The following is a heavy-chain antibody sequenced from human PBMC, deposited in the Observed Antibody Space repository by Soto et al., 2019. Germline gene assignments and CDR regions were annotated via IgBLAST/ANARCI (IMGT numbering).Heavy chain of an antibody. CDR2: IYYSGST. V-gene: IGHV4-59*01. CDR1: GGSISSYY. J-gene: IGHJ4*02. Sequence: NPSETLSLTCTVSGGSISSYYWSWIRQPPGKGLEWIGYIYYSGSTNYNPSLKSRVTISVDTSKSQFSLKLSSVTAADTAVYYCAIGRGYSGVTYFDYWGQGTLVTVSS. D-gene: IGHD5-12*01. CDR3: AIGRGYSGVTYFDY.